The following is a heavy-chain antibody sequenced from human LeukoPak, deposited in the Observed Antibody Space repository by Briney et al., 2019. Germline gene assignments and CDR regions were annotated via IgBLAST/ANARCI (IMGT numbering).Heavy chain of an antibody. CDR1: GFTFSSYS. Sequence: GGSLRLSCAASGFTFSSYSMNWVRQAPGKGLEGVSSISSSSSYIYYADSVKGRFTISRDNAKNSLYLQMNSLRAEDTAVYYCAVGYCSSTSCLPFDYWGQGTLVTVSS. D-gene: IGHD2-2*01. CDR2: ISSSSSYI. V-gene: IGHV3-21*01. J-gene: IGHJ4*02. CDR3: AVGYCSSTSCLPFDY.